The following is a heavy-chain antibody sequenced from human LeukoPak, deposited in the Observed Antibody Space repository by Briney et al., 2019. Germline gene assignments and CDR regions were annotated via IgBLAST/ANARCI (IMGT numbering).Heavy chain of an antibody. Sequence: SQTLSLTCAVSGGSISSGGYSWSWIRQPPGKGLEWIGYIYHSGSTYYNPSLKSRVTISVDRSKNQFSLKLSSVTAADTAVYYGARVVAAYYFDYWGQGTLVTVSS. V-gene: IGHV4-30-2*01. CDR2: IYHSGST. CDR1: GGSISSGGYS. D-gene: IGHD2-15*01. J-gene: IGHJ4*02. CDR3: ARVVAAYYFDY.